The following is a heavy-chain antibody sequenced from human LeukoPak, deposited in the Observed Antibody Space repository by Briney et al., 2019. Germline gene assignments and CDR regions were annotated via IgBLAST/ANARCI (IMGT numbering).Heavy chain of an antibody. CDR2: IYYSGST. J-gene: IGHJ5*02. D-gene: IGHD2-2*02. CDR3: ARITRGYCSSTSCYTDWFDP. CDR1: GGSISSSSYY. V-gene: IGHV4-39*01. Sequence: SETLSLTCTDSGGSISSSSYYWGWIRQPPGKGLEWIGSIYYSGSTYYNPSLKSRVTISVDTSKNQFSLKLSSVTAADTAVYYCARITRGYCSSTSCYTDWFDPWGQGTLATVSS.